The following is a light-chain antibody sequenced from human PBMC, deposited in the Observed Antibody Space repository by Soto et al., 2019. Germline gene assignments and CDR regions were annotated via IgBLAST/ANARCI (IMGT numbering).Light chain of an antibody. CDR2: GAS. J-gene: IGKJ3*01. Sequence: EIVMTQSPATLSVSPGERATLSCRASQSVSSNLAWYQQTPGQAPRLLISGASTRATGIHARFSGSGSGTYFTLTISSLQSEDFAVHYCQQYNNWSVRCNFGPGTKVDIK. CDR1: QSVSSN. V-gene: IGKV3-15*01. CDR3: QQYNNWSVRCN.